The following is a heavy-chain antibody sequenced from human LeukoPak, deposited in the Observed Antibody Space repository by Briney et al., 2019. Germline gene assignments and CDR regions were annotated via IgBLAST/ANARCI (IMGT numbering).Heavy chain of an antibody. CDR2: IKRKSDGEAT. CDR3: TTSVVVTGLDV. J-gene: IGHJ6*02. D-gene: IGHD2-21*02. V-gene: IGHV3-15*01. CDR1: GFTFSNAW. Sequence: GGSLRLSCAASGFTFSNAWMNWVRQVPGKGLEWVGRIKRKSDGEATDYAAPVKGRFTISRDDSKTTLYLQMNSLKTEDTAVYYCTTSVVVTGLDVWGQGTTVTVSS.